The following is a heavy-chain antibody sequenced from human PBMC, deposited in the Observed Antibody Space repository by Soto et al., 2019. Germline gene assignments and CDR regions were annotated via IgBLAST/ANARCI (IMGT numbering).Heavy chain of an antibody. J-gene: IGHJ4*02. D-gene: IGHD6-19*01. V-gene: IGHV4-59*01. CDR1: CDSIRTNY. Sequence: SETLSLTCTVFCDSIRTNYWSWIRQPPGRGLEWIGYMHYSGSTNFNPSLKSRVTISVDTSKKEFSLKVRSLTAADTAVYYCVRIAVAPNTYFDYWGQGTPVTVSS. CDR2: MHYSGST. CDR3: VRIAVAPNTYFDY.